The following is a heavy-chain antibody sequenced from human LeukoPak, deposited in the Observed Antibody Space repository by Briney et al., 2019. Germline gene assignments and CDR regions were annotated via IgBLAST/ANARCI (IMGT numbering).Heavy chain of an antibody. CDR2: ISSTGGST. J-gene: IGHJ4*02. D-gene: IGHD2-21*02. Sequence: GGSLRLSCAASGFTFSNYGMHWVRQAPGKGLEWVSTISSTGGSTYYADSVKGRFTISRDNSKNTLYLQMNSLRVEDTAIYYCAKDPSPYCGGDCYFDCWGQGTLVTVSS. CDR1: GFTFSNYG. CDR3: AKDPSPYCGGDCYFDC. V-gene: IGHV3-23*01.